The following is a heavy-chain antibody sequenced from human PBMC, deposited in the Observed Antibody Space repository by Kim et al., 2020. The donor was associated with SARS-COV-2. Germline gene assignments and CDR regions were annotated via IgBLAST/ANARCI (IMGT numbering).Heavy chain of an antibody. D-gene: IGHD3-10*01. J-gene: IGHJ6*01. CDR2: ISWNSGTI. CDR3: VKSKITMLKGVFYCMDV. V-gene: IGHV3-9*01. Sequence: GGSLSLSCAASGFTFDDYAMHWVRQAPGKGLEWVSGISWNSGTIGYADSVKGRVTISRDNANNSLYLQMNSLRTEDTAWFYCVKSKITMLKGVFYCMDV. CDR1: GFTFDDYA.